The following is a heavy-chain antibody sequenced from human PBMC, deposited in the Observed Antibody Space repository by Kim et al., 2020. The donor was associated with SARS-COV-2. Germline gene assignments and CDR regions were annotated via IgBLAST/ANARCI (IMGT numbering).Heavy chain of an antibody. D-gene: IGHD5-12*01. CDR2: IKSKTDGGTT. J-gene: IGHJ4*02. V-gene: IGHV3-15*01. CDR3: TTGTLTYSGYDSWLVAATWRGTDY. Sequence: GGSLRLSCAASGFTFSNAWMSWVRQAPGKGLEWVGRIKSKTDGGTTDYAAPVKGRFTISRDDSKNTLYLQMNSLKTEDTAVYYCTTGTLTYSGYDSWLVAATWRGTDYWGQGTLVTVSS. CDR1: GFTFSNAW.